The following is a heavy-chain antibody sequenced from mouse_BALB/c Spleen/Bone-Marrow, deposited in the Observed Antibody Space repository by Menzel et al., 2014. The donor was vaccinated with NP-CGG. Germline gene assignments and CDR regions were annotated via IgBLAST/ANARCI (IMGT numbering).Heavy chain of an antibody. Sequence: VQLQESGPGLVQPSQSLSIPCTVSGFSLTSYGVHWVRQSPGKGLEWLGVIWSGGSTDYNAPFISRLSISKDNSKSQVFFKMNSLQANDTAIYYCARNPIRRNAMDYLGQGTSVTVSS. J-gene: IGHJ4*01. CDR1: GFSLTSYG. CDR2: IWSGGST. V-gene: IGHV2-2*02. CDR3: ARNPIRRNAMDY. D-gene: IGHD2-12*01.